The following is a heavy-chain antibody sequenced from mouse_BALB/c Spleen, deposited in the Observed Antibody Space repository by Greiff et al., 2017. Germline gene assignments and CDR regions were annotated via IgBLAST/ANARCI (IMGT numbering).Heavy chain of an antibody. Sequence: EVQLKESGGGLVKPGGSLKLSCAASGFTFSNYWMNWVRQSPEKGLEWVAEIRLKSNNYATHYAESVKGRFTISRDDSKSSVYLQMNNLRAEDTGIYYCTYDGYYRFAYWGQGTLVTVSA. J-gene: IGHJ3*01. D-gene: IGHD2-3*01. CDR3: TYDGYYRFAY. CDR2: IRLKSNNYAT. CDR1: GFTFSNYW. V-gene: IGHV6-6*02.